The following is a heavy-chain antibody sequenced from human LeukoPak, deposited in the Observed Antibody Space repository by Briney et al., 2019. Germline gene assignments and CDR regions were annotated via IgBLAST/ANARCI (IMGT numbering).Heavy chain of an antibody. J-gene: IGHJ6*03. CDR1: GYTFTSYD. V-gene: IGHV1-8*03. Sequence: GASVKVSCKASGYTFTSYDINWVRQATGQGREWMGWMNPNSGNTGYAQKFQGRVTITRNTSISTAYMELSSLRSKDTAGYYCARRRGVDTYDYYMDVWGKGTTVTVSS. CDR3: ARRRGVDTYDYYMDV. D-gene: IGHD2-8*01. CDR2: MNPNSGNT.